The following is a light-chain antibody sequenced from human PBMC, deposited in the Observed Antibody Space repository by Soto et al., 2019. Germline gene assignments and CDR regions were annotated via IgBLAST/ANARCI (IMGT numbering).Light chain of an antibody. J-gene: IGKJ2*01. CDR2: GAS. V-gene: IGKV3D-15*01. CDR3: QQYNDWPPYT. Sequence: EIVMTQSPATLSVSPGERATLSCRASQSVSSNLAWYQQKPGQAPRLLIYGASFRATGIPARFSGSGSGTEFTLTISSLQSEDFAVYYCQQYNDWPPYTFGQGTKLEI. CDR1: QSVSSN.